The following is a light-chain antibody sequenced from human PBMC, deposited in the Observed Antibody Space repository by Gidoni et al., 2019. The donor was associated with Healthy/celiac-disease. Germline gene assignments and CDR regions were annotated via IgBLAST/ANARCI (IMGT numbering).Light chain of an antibody. V-gene: IGKV1-39*01. CDR1: QSISSY. Sequence: LQITQSPSFLSASVGNSVNITCWASQSISSYLNLYQQKPGKAPKLLIYAASMFQSGVPSRFSGSGSGTYFTLTICSLQPEVFATYYCQQSYSTLTFGGGTKVEIK. CDR2: AAS. CDR3: QQSYSTLT. J-gene: IGKJ4*01.